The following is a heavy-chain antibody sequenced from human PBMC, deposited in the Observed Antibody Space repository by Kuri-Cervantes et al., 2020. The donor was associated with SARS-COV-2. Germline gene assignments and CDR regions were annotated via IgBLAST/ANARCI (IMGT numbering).Heavy chain of an antibody. V-gene: IGHV3-48*03. Sequence: GESLKISCAASGFTFSSYAMHWVRQAPGKGPEWVSNIGPSGTTKYYADSVKGRFTISRDNAKNSLYLQMSSLRAEDTAVYYCARDLRLGKSLDYWGQGTLVTVSS. CDR2: IGPSGTTK. J-gene: IGHJ4*02. CDR1: GFTFSSYA. CDR3: ARDLRLGKSLDY. D-gene: IGHD7-27*01.